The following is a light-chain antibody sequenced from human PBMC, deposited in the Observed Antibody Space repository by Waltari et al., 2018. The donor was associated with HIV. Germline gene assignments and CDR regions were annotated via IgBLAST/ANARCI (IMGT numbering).Light chain of an antibody. CDR2: GNS. V-gene: IGLV1-40*01. CDR1: SSNIGAGYD. Sequence: QSVLTQPPSVSAAPGQRVTISCTGSSSNIGAGYDVHWYQQVPGRAPKVVIYGNSNGPSGVPDRFSGSKSGSAAPLVITGLESEDEADYYCQSYDSNLSGVFGGGTKVTV. CDR3: QSYDSNLSGV. J-gene: IGLJ2*01.